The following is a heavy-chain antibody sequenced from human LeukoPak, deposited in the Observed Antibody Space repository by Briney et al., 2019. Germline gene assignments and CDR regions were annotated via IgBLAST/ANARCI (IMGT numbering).Heavy chain of an antibody. Sequence: GGSLRLSCAASGFTFSSYAMSWVRQAPGKGLEWVSAIGAGGASTYYADSVKGRFTISRDNSKNTLYLQMNSLRAEDTAVYYCAKDRYGDHDYWGQGTLVTVSS. V-gene: IGHV3-23*01. J-gene: IGHJ4*02. CDR3: AKDRYGDHDY. CDR1: GFTFSSYA. D-gene: IGHD4-17*01. CDR2: IGAGGAST.